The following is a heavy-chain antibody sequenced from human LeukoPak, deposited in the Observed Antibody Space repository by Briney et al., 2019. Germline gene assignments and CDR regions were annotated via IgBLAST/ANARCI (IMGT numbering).Heavy chain of an antibody. V-gene: IGHV4-4*02. CDR3: ARESRYSSGWYVSYFDY. CDR2: IYHSGST. Sequence: PSETLPLTCAVSGGSISSSNWWSWVRQPLGKGLEWIGEIYHSGSTNYNPSLKSRVTISVDKSKNQFSLKLSSVTAADTAVYYCARESRYSSGWYVSYFDYWGQGTLVTVSS. D-gene: IGHD6-19*01. J-gene: IGHJ4*02. CDR1: GGSISSSNW.